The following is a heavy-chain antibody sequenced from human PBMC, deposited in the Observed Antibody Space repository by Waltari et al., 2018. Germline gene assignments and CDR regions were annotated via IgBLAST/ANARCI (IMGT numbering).Heavy chain of an antibody. V-gene: IGHV4-34*01. D-gene: IGHD3-3*01. J-gene: IGHJ4*02. Sequence: QVQLQQWGAGLLKPSETLSLTCAVYGGSFSGYYWSWIRKPPGKGLEWIGEINHSGSTNQNPSLKSGVTILVDTSKNQFSLKVCSVTAAGTSLYYCATSYYDFWSGYSGYFDNWGQGTLVTVSS. CDR2: INHSGST. CDR3: ATSYYDFWSGYSGYFDN. CDR1: GGSFSGYY.